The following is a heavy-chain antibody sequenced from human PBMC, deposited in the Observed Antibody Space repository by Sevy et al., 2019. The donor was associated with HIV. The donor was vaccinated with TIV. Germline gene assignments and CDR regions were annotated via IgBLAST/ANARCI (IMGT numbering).Heavy chain of an antibody. CDR1: GVSVSSDTYY. D-gene: IGHD3-22*01. CDR3: AREPYFFDKSGYYWDY. V-gene: IGHV4-61*01. CDR2: VYYTGST. J-gene: IGHJ4*02. Sequence: SETLSLTCAVSGVSVSSDTYYWSWIRQPPGKGLEWIGYVYYTGSTNYRPSLKSRVTISVDTSKNQFSLRLFSVAAADTAVYYCAREPYFFDKSGYYWDYWGQGALVTVSS.